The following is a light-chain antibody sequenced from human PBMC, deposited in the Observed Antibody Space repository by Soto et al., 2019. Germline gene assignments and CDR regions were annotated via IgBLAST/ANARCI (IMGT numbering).Light chain of an antibody. V-gene: IGKV3-11*01. CDR2: ESS. CDR1: QTISKY. J-gene: IGKJ1*01. CDR3: QQRANGPWT. Sequence: EIVLTQSPATLSLFPGDGATLSCRASQTISKYLAWYQQKPGQAPRLLIYESSERASGVPSRFSGGGSGSDFTLTISSLEPEDFAFYYCQQRANGPWTFGQGTRVEI.